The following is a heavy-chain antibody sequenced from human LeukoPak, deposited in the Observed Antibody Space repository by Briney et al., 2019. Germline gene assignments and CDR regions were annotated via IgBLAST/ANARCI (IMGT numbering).Heavy chain of an antibody. CDR3: AKDGPYGDYSYYFDY. D-gene: IGHD4-17*01. J-gene: IGHJ4*02. Sequence: GGSLRLSCAASGFTFDDYAMNWVRQAPGKGLEWVSGISWNSGSIGYADSVKGRFTISRDNAKNSLYLQMNSLRAEDTALYYCAKDGPYGDYSYYFDYWGQGTLVTVSS. V-gene: IGHV3-9*01. CDR2: ISWNSGSI. CDR1: GFTFDDYA.